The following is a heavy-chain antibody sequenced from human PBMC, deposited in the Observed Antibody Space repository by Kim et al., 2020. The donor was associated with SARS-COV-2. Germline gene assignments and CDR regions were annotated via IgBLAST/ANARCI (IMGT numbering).Heavy chain of an antibody. CDR2: INHSGST. CDR1: GGSFSGYY. D-gene: IGHD3-22*01. Sequence: SETLSLTCAVYGGSFSGYYWSWIRQPPGKGLEWIGEINHSGSTNYNPSLKSRVTISVDTSKNQFSLKLSSVTAADTAVYYCAGVVIQAWYYYYYGMDVWG. V-gene: IGHV4-34*01. J-gene: IGHJ6*01. CDR3: AGVVIQAWYYYYYGMDV.